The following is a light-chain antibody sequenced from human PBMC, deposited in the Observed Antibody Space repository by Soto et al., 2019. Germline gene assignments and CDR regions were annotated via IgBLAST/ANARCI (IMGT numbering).Light chain of an antibody. CDR3: QQRHNWPIT. V-gene: IGKV3-11*01. Sequence: ENVLTQSPATLSLSPGERATLSCTTSQTIRGLLAWYQQRPGQAPRLLIYDTSNRATGVPARFSGSGSGTDFTLTISSLEPADFGVYYCQQRHNWPITFGQGTRLEIK. CDR1: QTIRGL. CDR2: DTS. J-gene: IGKJ5*01.